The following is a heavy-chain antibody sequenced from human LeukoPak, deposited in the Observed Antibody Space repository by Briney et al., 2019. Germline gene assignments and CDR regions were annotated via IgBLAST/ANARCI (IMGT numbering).Heavy chain of an antibody. J-gene: IGHJ4*02. Sequence: ASVKVSCKASGYTFTGHYMHWVRQAPGQGLGWIGWINPNSGGTNYAQKFQGRVTMTRDTSISTAYMELSRLGSDDTAVYYCARAMFVAAAGTEQFDYWGQGTLVTVSS. CDR2: INPNSGGT. D-gene: IGHD6-13*01. CDR1: GYTFTGHY. CDR3: ARAMFVAAAGTEQFDY. V-gene: IGHV1-2*02.